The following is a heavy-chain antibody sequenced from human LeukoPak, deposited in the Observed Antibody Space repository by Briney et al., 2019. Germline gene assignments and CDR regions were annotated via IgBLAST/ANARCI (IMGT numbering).Heavy chain of an antibody. Sequence: GGSLRLSCAASGFTFSSYAMHWVRQAPGKGLEWVAVISYDGSNKYYADSVKGRSSISRDNSKNTLYLQMDSLRAEDTAVYFCARDRIEPAADGSFDIWGQGTTVTVSS. CDR2: ISYDGSNK. CDR3: ARDRIEPAADGSFDI. J-gene: IGHJ3*02. D-gene: IGHD2-2*01. V-gene: IGHV3-30-3*01. CDR1: GFTFSSYA.